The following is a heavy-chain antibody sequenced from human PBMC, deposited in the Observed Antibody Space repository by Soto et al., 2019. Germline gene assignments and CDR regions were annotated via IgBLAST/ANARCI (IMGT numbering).Heavy chain of an antibody. CDR1: GGTFSSYT. Sequence: QVQLVQSGAEVKKPGSSVKVSCKASGGTFSSYTISWVRQAPGQGLEWLGRIIPILGIANYAQKFPGRVPITADKSTSTAYMELSSLRSEDTAVYYCARPQYWSRGSCYSFDYWGQGTLVTVSS. V-gene: IGHV1-69*02. CDR3: ARPQYWSRGSCYSFDY. J-gene: IGHJ4*02. CDR2: IIPILGIA. D-gene: IGHD2-15*01.